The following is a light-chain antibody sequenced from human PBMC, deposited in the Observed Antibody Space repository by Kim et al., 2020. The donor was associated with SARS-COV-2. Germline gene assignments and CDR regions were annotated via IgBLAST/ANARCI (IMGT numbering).Light chain of an antibody. CDR2: STN. CDR1: TGAVTSGYY. Sequence: PGGTFTHTCAATTGAVTSGYYPTWVQQKPGQAPRALMYSTNNKYSWTPARFSGSLLGGKAALTLSGVQPEDEAEYYCLLYYGGGLVFGGGTQLTVL. J-gene: IGLJ2*01. V-gene: IGLV7-43*01. CDR3: LLYYGGGLV.